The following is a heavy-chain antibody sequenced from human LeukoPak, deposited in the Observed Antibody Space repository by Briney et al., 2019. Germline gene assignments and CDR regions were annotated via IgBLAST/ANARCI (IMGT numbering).Heavy chain of an antibody. V-gene: IGHV4-38-2*02. CDR3: ARGYYGSGSYYPFDY. Sequence: SETLSLTCTVSGYSISSGYYWGWIRQPPGKGLEWIGSIYHSGSTYYNPSLKSRVTISVDTSKNQFSLKLSSVTAADTAVYYCARGYYGSGSYYPFDYWGQGTLVTVSS. J-gene: IGHJ4*02. CDR1: GYSISSGYY. CDR2: IYHSGST. D-gene: IGHD3-10*01.